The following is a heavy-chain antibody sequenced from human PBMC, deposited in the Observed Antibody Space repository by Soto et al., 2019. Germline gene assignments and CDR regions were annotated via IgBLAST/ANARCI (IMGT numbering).Heavy chain of an antibody. V-gene: IGHV3-48*03. CDR2: IDGSGTTK. D-gene: IGHD2-21*01. Sequence: EVQLLESGGGLVQPGGSLRLSCGVSGFTFNDFEMNWVRQAPGKGLEWLAYIDGSGTTKKYADSVRGRFTISRDNPNNSLFLQISSLSAADTAIYYCARGFRRFNYCGQGTLVSVSS. CDR3: ARGFRRFNY. J-gene: IGHJ4*02. CDR1: GFTFNDFE.